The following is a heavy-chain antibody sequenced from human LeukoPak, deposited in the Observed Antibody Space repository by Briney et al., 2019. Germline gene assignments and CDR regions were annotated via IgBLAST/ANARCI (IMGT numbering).Heavy chain of an antibody. CDR3: AKDMGAYSSGPLDY. Sequence: GGSLRLSCAASGFTFDDYAMHWVRQAPGKGLEWVSGISCNSGSIGYADSVKGRFTISRDNAKNSLYLQMNSLRAEDTALYYCAKDMGAYSSGPLDYWGQGTLVTVSS. D-gene: IGHD6-19*01. V-gene: IGHV3-9*01. CDR1: GFTFDDYA. CDR2: ISCNSGSI. J-gene: IGHJ4*02.